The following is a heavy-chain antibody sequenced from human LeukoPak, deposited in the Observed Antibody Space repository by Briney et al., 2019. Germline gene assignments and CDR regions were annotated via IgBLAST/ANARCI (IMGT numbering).Heavy chain of an antibody. CDR1: GGTFSSYA. J-gene: IGHJ3*02. CDR3: ARDGTSIAIPTDAFDI. CDR2: IIPIFGTA. Sequence: SVKVSCKASGGTFSSYAISWVRQAPGQGLEWMGGIIPIFGTANYAQKFQGRVTITADESTSTAYMELSSLRSEDTAVYYCARDGTSIAIPTDAFDIWGQGTMVTVSS. V-gene: IGHV1-69*13. D-gene: IGHD6-6*01.